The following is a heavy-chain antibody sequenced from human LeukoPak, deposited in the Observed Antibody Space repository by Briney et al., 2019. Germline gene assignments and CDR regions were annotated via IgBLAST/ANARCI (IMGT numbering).Heavy chain of an antibody. CDR2: IYTSGST. Sequence: SETLSLTCTVSGGSISSGSYYWSWIRQPAGKGLEWIGRIYTSGSTNYNPSLKSRVTISVDTSKNQFSLKLSSVTAADTAVYYCARAIGRRLAAAGTGYWGQGTLVTVSS. J-gene: IGHJ4*02. CDR3: ARAIGRRLAAAGTGY. CDR1: GGSISSGSYY. V-gene: IGHV4-61*02. D-gene: IGHD6-13*01.